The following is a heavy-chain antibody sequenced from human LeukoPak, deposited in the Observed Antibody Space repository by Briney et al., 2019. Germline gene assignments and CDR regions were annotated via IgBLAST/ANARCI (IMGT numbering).Heavy chain of an antibody. V-gene: IGHV4-38-2*02. CDR2: IYYSGNT. CDR3: ARTILAAGTWGEYFHL. CDR1: GYSISSGYY. Sequence: SETLSLTCTVSGYSISSGYYWGWIRQPPGKGLQWVGRIYYSGNTNYNPSLKSRVTISVDTAENQFSLKLTSVTAADTAVYYCARTILAAGTWGEYFHLWGQGTLVTVSS. J-gene: IGHJ1*01. D-gene: IGHD6-13*01.